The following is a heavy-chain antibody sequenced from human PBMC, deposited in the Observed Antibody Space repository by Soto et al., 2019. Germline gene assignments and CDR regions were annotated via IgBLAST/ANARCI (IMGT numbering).Heavy chain of an antibody. CDR1: GFTFSSYG. V-gene: IGHV3-30*18. Sequence: QVQLVESGGGVVQPGRSLRLSCAASGFTFSSYGMHWVRQAPGKGLEWVAVISYDGSNKYYADSVKGRFTISRDNSKNTLYLQMNSLRAEDTAVYYCAKELWSGYYTFGYWGQGTLVTVSS. J-gene: IGHJ4*02. CDR3: AKELWSGYYTFGY. D-gene: IGHD3-3*01. CDR2: ISYDGSNK.